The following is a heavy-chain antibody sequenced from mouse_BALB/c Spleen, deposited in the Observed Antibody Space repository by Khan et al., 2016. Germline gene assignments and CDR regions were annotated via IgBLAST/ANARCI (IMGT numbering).Heavy chain of an antibody. V-gene: IGHV1S135*01. CDR1: GYSFTDYN. J-gene: IGHJ3*01. Sequence: IQLVQSGPELVKPGASVKVSCKAPGYSFTDYNMYWVKQSHGKSLEWIGYIDPYNGFTSYNQKFKGKATLTVDKSSSTAFMHLNSLTSEDSAVYYCASYDYDVAWFAYWGQGTLVTVSA. D-gene: IGHD2-4*01. CDR3: ASYDYDVAWFAY. CDR2: IDPYNGFT.